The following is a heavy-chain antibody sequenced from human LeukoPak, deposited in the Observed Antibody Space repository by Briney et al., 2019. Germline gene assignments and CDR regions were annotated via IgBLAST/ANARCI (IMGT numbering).Heavy chain of an antibody. V-gene: IGHV4-34*01. CDR3: ARGPQTYYDILTGLSF. Sequence: PSETLSLTCAVYGGSFSGYYWSWIRQPPGKELEWIGEINHSGSTNYNPSLKSRVTISGDTSKKQFSLKLSSVTAADTAVYYCARGPQTYYDILTGLSFWGQGTLVTVSS. CDR2: INHSGST. J-gene: IGHJ4*02. D-gene: IGHD3-9*01. CDR1: GGSFSGYY.